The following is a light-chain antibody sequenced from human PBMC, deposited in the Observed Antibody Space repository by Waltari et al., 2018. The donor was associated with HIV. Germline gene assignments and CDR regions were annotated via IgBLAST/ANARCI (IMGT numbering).Light chain of an antibody. CDR3: QQYNNWPPRVT. CDR2: GAS. Sequence: EIVMTQSPATLSVSPGERATLSCRASHSVRSNLAWYQHKVGQAPRLLIYGASTRATGVPARFSGSGSGTEFTPTISSLQSEDFAVYYCQQYNNWPPRVTFGGGTTVEI. J-gene: IGKJ4*01. V-gene: IGKV3-15*01. CDR1: HSVRSN.